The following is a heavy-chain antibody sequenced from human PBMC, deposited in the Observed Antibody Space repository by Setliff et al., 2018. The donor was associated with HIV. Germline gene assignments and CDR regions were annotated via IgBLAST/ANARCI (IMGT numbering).Heavy chain of an antibody. CDR2: IYFTGDS. CDR1: GGSISSGSYY. Sequence: KPSETLSLTCTVSGGSISSGSYYWGWIRQPPGKGLQWIGSIYFTGDSYYDPSLKSRVTVSVDTSKNQFSLKLSSVTAADTAVYYCARHSIAVVIGVPERDDAFDIWGHGTMVTVSS. D-gene: IGHD2-21*01. CDR3: ARHSIAVVIGVPERDDAFDI. J-gene: IGHJ3*02. V-gene: IGHV4-39*01.